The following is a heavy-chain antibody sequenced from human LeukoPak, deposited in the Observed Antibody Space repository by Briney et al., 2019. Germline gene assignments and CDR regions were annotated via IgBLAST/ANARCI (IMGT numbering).Heavy chain of an antibody. V-gene: IGHV1-69*01. Sequence: SVKVSCKASGGTFSSYAISWVRQAPGQGLEWMGGIIPIFGTANYAQKFQGRVTITADESTSTAYMELSSLRSEDTAVYYCAKPLTTTVTTPAIFDYWGQGTLVTVSS. CDR1: GGTFSSYA. CDR2: IIPIFGTA. D-gene: IGHD4-17*01. CDR3: AKPLTTTVTTPAIFDY. J-gene: IGHJ4*02.